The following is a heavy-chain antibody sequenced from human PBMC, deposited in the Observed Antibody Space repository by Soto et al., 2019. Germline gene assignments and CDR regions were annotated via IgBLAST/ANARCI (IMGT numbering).Heavy chain of an antibody. J-gene: IGHJ4*02. CDR2: ISGSGGTA. CDR3: AKGRGQNWNVDY. Sequence: EVQLLESGGGSVQPGGSLRLSCAASGFTFRSYAMHWVRRPPGKGLEWVSSISGSGGTAYNADSVKGRFSISRDSLVNTLYLQMNSLRAEDTAVYYCAKGRGQNWNVDYWGQGTLVTVSP. CDR1: GFTFRSYA. V-gene: IGHV3-23*01. D-gene: IGHD1-1*01.